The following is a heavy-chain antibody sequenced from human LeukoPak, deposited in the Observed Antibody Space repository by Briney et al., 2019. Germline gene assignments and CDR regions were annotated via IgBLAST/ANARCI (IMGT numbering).Heavy chain of an antibody. Sequence: PGGSLRLSCAASGFTVSSNYMSWIRQAPGKGLEWVAVIYRSGSTHYADSVKDRFIISRDNSKITLYLQMNSLRAEDTAVYYCAREAKNYGLTLDIWGQGTMVTVSS. CDR1: GFTVSSNY. V-gene: IGHV3-66*01. J-gene: IGHJ3*02. CDR2: IYRSGST. D-gene: IGHD3-10*01. CDR3: AREAKNYGLTLDI.